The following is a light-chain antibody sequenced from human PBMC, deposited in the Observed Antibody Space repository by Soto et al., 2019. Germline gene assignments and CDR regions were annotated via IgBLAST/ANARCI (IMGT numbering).Light chain of an antibody. CDR3: CSYAGSYTSYV. J-gene: IGLJ1*01. CDR2: DVS. Sequence: QSVLTQPRSVSGSPGQSVTISCTGTSSDVDGYNYVSWYQQHPGKAPQLMIYDVSERPSGVPDRFSGSKSGNTASLTISGLQAEDEADYCCCSYAGSYTSYVFGTGTKVTVL. V-gene: IGLV2-11*01. CDR1: SSDVDGYNY.